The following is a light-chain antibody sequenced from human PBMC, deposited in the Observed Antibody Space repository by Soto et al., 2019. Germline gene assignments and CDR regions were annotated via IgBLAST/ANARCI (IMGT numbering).Light chain of an antibody. J-gene: IGLJ1*01. CDR3: SSYTSGGNYV. Sequence: QSALTQPASVSGSPGQSITISCTGTSNDIGGYDFVSWYQQHPGKAPQLMIYGVTNRPSGVSNRFSGAKSGNTASLTISGLQAEDEADYYCSSYTSGGNYVFGTGTKVTVL. V-gene: IGLV2-14*01. CDR2: GVT. CDR1: SNDIGGYDF.